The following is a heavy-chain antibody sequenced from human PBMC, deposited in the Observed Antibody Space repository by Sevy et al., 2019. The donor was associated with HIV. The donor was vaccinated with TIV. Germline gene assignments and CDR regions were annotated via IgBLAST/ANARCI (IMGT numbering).Heavy chain of an antibody. CDR3: AREGCTKPHDY. CDR2: LSFGCGEI. V-gene: IGHV3-23*01. CDR1: GFTFSKYS. Sequence: GGSLRLSCAASGFTFSKYSMSWVRQPPGKGLEWVSTLSFGCGEINYADSVQGRFTISRDNSKSSVYLQMNNLRPEDTAVYYCAREGCTKPHDYWGQGTLVTVS. J-gene: IGHJ4*02. D-gene: IGHD2-8*01.